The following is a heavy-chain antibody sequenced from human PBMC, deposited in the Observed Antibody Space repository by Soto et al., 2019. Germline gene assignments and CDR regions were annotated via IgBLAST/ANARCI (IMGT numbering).Heavy chain of an antibody. CDR3: ARDLSSYMIVVVPGY. CDR1: GFTFSSYA. CDR2: ISYDGSNK. V-gene: IGHV3-30-3*01. J-gene: IGHJ4*02. Sequence: QPGGSLRLSCAASGFTFSSYAMHWVRQAPGKGLEWVAVISYDGSNKYYADSVKGRFTISRDNSKNTLYLQMNSLRAEDTAVYYCARDLSSYMIVVVPGYWGQGNLVTVSS. D-gene: IGHD3-22*01.